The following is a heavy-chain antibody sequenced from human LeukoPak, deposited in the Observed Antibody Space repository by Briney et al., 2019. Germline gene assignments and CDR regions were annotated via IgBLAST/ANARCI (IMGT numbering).Heavy chain of an antibody. D-gene: IGHD3-22*01. CDR1: GFTVNSNY. CDR3: AKGDSSAPNWFDP. Sequence: GGSLRLSCTPSGFTVNSNYMSWVRQAPGKGLEWVSVIYTDGTTYYADSVKGRFTISRDNSKNTLYLQMNSLRAEDTAVYYCAKGDSSAPNWFDPWGQGTLVTVSS. CDR2: IYTDGTT. V-gene: IGHV3-53*01. J-gene: IGHJ5*02.